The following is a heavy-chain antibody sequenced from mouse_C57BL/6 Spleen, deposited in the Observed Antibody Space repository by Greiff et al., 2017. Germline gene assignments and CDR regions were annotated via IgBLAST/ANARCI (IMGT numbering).Heavy chain of an antibody. D-gene: IGHD2-10*02. J-gene: IGHJ3*01. V-gene: IGHV1-52*01. CDR2: IDPSDSET. Sequence: VQLQQPGAELVRPGSSVKLSCKASGYTFTSYWMHWVKQRPIQGLEWIGNIDPSDSETHYNQKFKDKATLTVDKSSSTAYMQLSSLTSEDSAVYYCARKRYGNSWFAYWGQGTLVTVSA. CDR1: GYTFTSYW. CDR3: ARKRYGNSWFAY.